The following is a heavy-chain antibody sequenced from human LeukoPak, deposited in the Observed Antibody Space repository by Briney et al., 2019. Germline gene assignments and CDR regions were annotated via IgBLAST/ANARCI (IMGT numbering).Heavy chain of an antibody. CDR3: VKSPSVAGTFWFDP. CDR1: GFTFSSYA. CDR2: ISGSGGST. V-gene: IGHV3-23*01. D-gene: IGHD6-19*01. Sequence: GGSLRLSCAASGFTFSSYAMSWVRQAPGKGLEWVSAISGSGGSTYYADSVKGRFTISRDNSKNTLYLQMNSLRAEDTAVYYCVKSPSVAGTFWFDPWGQGTLVTVSS. J-gene: IGHJ5*02.